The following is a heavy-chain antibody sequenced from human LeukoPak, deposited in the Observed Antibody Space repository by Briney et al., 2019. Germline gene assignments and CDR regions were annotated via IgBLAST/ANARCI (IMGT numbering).Heavy chain of an antibody. CDR1: GFTFTTYG. V-gene: IGHV1-18*01. CDR2: ISAYNGNT. J-gene: IGHJ5*02. CDR3: ARLKSNYYDSSGYYDH. Sequence: ASVKVSCKASGFTFTTYGISWVRQAPGQGLEWMGWISAYNGNTNYAQKLQGRVTMATETSTSTAYMQLRSLRSDDTAVYYCARLKSNYYDSSGYYDHWGQGTLVTVSS. D-gene: IGHD3-22*01.